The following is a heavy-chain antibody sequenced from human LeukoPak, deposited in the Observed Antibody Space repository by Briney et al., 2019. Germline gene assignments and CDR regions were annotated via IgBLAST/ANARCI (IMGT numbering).Heavy chain of an antibody. CDR2: ISSSGSTI. V-gene: IGHV3-11*01. D-gene: IGHD3-10*01. J-gene: IGHJ4*02. CDR1: GFTFSDYY. CDR3: ARVAVWFGEWYYFDY. Sequence: GGSLRLSCAASGFTFSDYYMSWIRQAPGKGLEWVSYISSSGSTIYYADSVKGRFTISRDNAKNSLYLQMNSLRAEDTAVYYCARVAVWFGEWYYFDYWGQGTLVTVSS.